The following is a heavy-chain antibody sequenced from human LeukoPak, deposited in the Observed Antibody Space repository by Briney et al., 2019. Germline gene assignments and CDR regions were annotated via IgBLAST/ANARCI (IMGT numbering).Heavy chain of an antibody. CDR3: AKGDDGLRFLEWLPEY. CDR2: ISRSGGST. D-gene: IGHD3-3*01. CDR1: GFTFSSCA. V-gene: IGHV3-23*01. J-gene: IGHJ4*02. Sequence: PGGSLRLSCAASGFTFSSCAMSWVRQAPGKGLEWVSVISRSGGSTYYADSVKGRFTISRDNSKNTLYLQMNSLRAEDTAVYYCAKGDDGLRFLEWLPEYWGQGNLVTVSS.